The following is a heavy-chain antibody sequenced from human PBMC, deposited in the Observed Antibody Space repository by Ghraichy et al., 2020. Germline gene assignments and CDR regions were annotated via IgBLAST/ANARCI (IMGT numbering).Heavy chain of an antibody. V-gene: IGHV4-34*01. Sequence: SQTLSLTCAVYGGSFSGYYWSWIRQPPGKGLEWIWEINHSGSTNYNPSLKSRVTRSVDTSKNQFSLKLSSVTAADTAVYYCARPLVWGYGMDVWGQGTTVTVSS. CDR1: GGSFSGYY. CDR3: ARPLVWGYGMDV. J-gene: IGHJ6*02. D-gene: IGHD3-16*01. CDR2: INHSGST.